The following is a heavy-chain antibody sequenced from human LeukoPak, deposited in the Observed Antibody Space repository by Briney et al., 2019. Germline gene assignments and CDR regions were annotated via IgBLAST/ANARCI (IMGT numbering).Heavy chain of an antibody. CDR1: GYSFTSYW. Sequence: GESLKISCKGSGYSFTSYWIGWVRQMPGKGLEWMGIIYPGDSDTRYSPSFQGQDTISADKSISTAYLQWSSLKASDTAMYYCARTQIDRHYKGYCSGGSCLAYYYGMDVWGQGTTVTVSS. D-gene: IGHD2-15*01. V-gene: IGHV5-51*01. CDR3: ARTQIDRHYKGYCSGGSCLAYYYGMDV. J-gene: IGHJ6*02. CDR2: IYPGDSDT.